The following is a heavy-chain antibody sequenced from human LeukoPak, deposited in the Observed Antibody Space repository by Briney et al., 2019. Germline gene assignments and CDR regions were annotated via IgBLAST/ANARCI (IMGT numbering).Heavy chain of an antibody. V-gene: IGHV1-46*01. CDR1: GYTFTSYY. J-gene: IGHJ4*02. CDR2: ITPSGGST. D-gene: IGHD2-21*02. Sequence: ASVKVSCKASGYTFTSYYMHWVRHAPGQGLVWMGIITPSGGSTSYAQKFHGRVTMTRDMSTSTVYMELSSLRSEDTAVYCCARPPPPYCGGDCYHFDYWGQETLVTVSS. CDR3: ARPPPPYCGGDCYHFDY.